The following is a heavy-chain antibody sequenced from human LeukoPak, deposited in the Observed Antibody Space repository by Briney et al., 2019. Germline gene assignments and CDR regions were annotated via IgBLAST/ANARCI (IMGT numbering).Heavy chain of an antibody. CDR3: ARDLTTPVDY. V-gene: IGHV1-2*02. Sequence: GASVKVSCNASRYTFSGYYMHWVRQAPEQGLEWMGWINPNSGGTNYAQKFQGRVTMTRDTSISTAYMELSRLRSDDTAVYYCARDLTTPVDYWGQGTLVTVSS. J-gene: IGHJ4*02. CDR1: RYTFSGYY. D-gene: IGHD4-11*01. CDR2: INPNSGGT.